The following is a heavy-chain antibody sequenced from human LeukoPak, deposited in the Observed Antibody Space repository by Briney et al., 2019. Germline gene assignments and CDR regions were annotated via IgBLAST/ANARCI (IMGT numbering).Heavy chain of an antibody. J-gene: IGHJ5*02. CDR1: GYTFTSYD. D-gene: IGHD3-9*01. V-gene: IGHV1-8*01. CDR3: ATFDSFDQQNWFDP. Sequence: ASVKVSCKASGYTFTSYDINWVRQATGQGLEWMGWMNPNSGNTGYAQKFQGRVTMTEDTSTDTAYMELSSLRSEDTAVYYCATFDSFDQQNWFDPWGQGTLVTVSS. CDR2: MNPNSGNT.